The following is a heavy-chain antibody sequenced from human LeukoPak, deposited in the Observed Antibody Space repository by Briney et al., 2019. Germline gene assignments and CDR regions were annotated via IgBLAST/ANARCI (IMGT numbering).Heavy chain of an antibody. J-gene: IGHJ4*02. CDR3: ARLPPQNVDY. CDR2: TYTSGST. CDR1: GGSISSYY. V-gene: IGHV4-4*09. Sequence: SETLSLTCTVSGGSISSYYWSWIRQPPGKGLEWIGYTYTSGSTNYNPSLKSRVTISVDTSKNQFSLKLSSVTAADTAVYYCARLPPQNVDYWGQGTLVTVSS.